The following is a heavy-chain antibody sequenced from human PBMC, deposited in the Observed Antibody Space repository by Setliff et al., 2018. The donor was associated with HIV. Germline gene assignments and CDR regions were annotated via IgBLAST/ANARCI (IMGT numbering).Heavy chain of an antibody. D-gene: IGHD2-15*01. CDR1: GFT. CDR3: ARDVSYSVGPVAYDVFDI. J-gene: IGHJ3*02. CDR2: ISSDGISK. Sequence: GGSLRLSCAAFGFTVHWVRQAPGKGLEWVSAISSDGISKYYAESVKGRFTISRDNSKNTLYLQMNSLRAEDTAMYYCARDVSYSVGPVAYDVFDIWGQGTMVTVSS. V-gene: IGHV3-30*07.